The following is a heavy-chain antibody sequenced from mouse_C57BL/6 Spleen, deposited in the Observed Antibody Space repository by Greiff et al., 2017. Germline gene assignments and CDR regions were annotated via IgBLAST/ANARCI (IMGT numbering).Heavy chain of an antibody. Sequence: VMLVASGPELVRPGVSVKISCKGSGYTFTDYAMTWVKQSHAKSLAWIGVISTYYGDASYNQKFKDKATITVDKSSSTAYMELARLTSEDSAVYYCARWANYCDYWGQGTTLTVSS. CDR2: ISTYYGDA. CDR1: GYTFTDYA. CDR3: ARWANYCDY. J-gene: IGHJ2*01. V-gene: IGHV1-67*01.